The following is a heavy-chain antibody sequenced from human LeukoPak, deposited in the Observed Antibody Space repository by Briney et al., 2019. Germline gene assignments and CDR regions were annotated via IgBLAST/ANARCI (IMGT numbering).Heavy chain of an antibody. Sequence: PSETLSLTCAVYGGSFSGYYWSWIRQPPGKGLEWIGEINHSGSTNYNPSLKSRVTISVDTSKNQFSLKLSSVTAADTAVYYCARVLPRSSGWYGDYYYYMDVWGKGTTVTASS. J-gene: IGHJ6*03. CDR3: ARVLPRSSGWYGDYYYYMDV. CDR1: GGSFSGYY. CDR2: INHSGST. D-gene: IGHD6-19*01. V-gene: IGHV4-34*01.